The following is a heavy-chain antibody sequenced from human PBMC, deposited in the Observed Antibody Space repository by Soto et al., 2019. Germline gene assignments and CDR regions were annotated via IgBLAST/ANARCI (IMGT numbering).Heavy chain of an antibody. V-gene: IGHV4-4*07. D-gene: IGHD3-22*01. CDR2: IYTSGST. Sequence: SETLSLTCTVSGGFISSYYWSWIRQPAGKGLEWIGRIYTSGSTNYNPSLKSRVTMSVDTSKNQFSLKLSSVTAADTAVYYCASGSLTYYDSSGYIYWGQGTLVTVSS. CDR1: GGFISSYY. CDR3: ASGSLTYYDSSGYIY. J-gene: IGHJ4*02.